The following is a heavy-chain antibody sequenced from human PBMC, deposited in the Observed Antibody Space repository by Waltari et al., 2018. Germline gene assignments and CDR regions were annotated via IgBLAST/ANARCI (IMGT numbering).Heavy chain of an antibody. CDR2: VRRDGRT. CDR1: GDSMSSTYW. J-gene: IGHJ4*02. Sequence: QLQLQESGPGLVKPSGTLSLTCAVSGDSMSSTYWWGWVRQSPGKGLAWIGQVRRDGRTNYQPSVASRVTVSVDAANNEFSLKVTSTTAADTAVYYCARDSGRGLYLESWGPGTLVTVSP. V-gene: IGHV4-4*02. CDR3: ARDSGRGLYLES. D-gene: IGHD2-15*01.